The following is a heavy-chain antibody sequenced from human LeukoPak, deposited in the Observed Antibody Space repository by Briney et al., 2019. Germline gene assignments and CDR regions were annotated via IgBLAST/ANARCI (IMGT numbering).Heavy chain of an antibody. J-gene: IGHJ5*02. D-gene: IGHD3-10*01. CDR2: INHSGST. V-gene: IGHV4-34*01. CDR1: GGSFSGYY. Sequence: PSETLSLTCAVYGGSFSGYYWSWIRQPPGKGLEWIGEINHSGSTNYNPSLKSRVTISVDKSKNQFSLKLSSVTAADTAVYYCARVRYGSGSYYNEPRAGIDPWGQGTLVTVSS. CDR3: ARVRYGSGSYYNEPRAGIDP.